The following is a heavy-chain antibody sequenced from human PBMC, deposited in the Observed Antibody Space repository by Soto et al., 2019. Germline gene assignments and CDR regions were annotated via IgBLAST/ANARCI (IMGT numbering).Heavy chain of an antibody. CDR1: GFTVSSNY. CDR3: AKDDIVVVVAATNTYV. J-gene: IGHJ6*02. Sequence: PGGSLRLSCAASGFTVSSNYMSWVRQAPGKGLEWVSVIYSGGSTYYADSVKGRFTISRDNSKNTLYLQMNSLRAEDTAVYYCAKDDIVVVVAATNTYVWGQGTTVTVSS. D-gene: IGHD2-15*01. V-gene: IGHV3-53*01. CDR2: IYSGGST.